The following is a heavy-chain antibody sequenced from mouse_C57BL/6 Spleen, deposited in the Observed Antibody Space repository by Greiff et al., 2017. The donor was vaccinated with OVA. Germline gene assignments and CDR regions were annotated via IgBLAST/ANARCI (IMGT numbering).Heavy chain of an antibody. J-gene: IGHJ2*01. V-gene: IGHV1-66*01. Sequence: QVHVKQSGPELVKPGASVKISCKASGYSFTSYYIHWVKQRPGQGLEWIGWIYPGSGNTKYNEKFKGKATLTADTSSSTAYMQLSSLTSEDSAVYYCAREGNYVDYWGQGTTLTVSS. CDR3: AREGNYVDY. CDR1: GYSFTSYY. CDR2: IYPGSGNT.